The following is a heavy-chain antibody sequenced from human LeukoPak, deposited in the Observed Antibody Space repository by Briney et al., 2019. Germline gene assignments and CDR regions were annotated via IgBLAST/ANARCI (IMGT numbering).Heavy chain of an antibody. Sequence: SETLSLTCAVYGGSFSGYYWSWIRQPPGKGLEWIGEINHSGSTNYNPSLKSRVTISVDMSKNQFSLKLSSVTAADTAVYYCARELRVATIFDYWGQGTLVSVSS. CDR1: GGSFSGYY. V-gene: IGHV4-34*01. CDR3: ARELRVATIFDY. J-gene: IGHJ4*02. D-gene: IGHD5-12*01. CDR2: INHSGST.